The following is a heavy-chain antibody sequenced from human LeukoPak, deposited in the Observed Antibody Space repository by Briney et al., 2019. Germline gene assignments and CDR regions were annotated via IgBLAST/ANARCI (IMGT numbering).Heavy chain of an antibody. Sequence: GGSLRLSCAASGFTFSSYSMNWVRQAPGKGLEWVSSISSSSSYIYYADSVKGRFTISRDNAKNSLYLQMNSLRAEDTAVYYCASLTYYDFWSGPNWFDPWGQGTLVTVSS. V-gene: IGHV3-21*01. CDR1: GFTFSSYS. D-gene: IGHD3-3*01. J-gene: IGHJ5*02. CDR3: ASLTYYDFWSGPNWFDP. CDR2: ISSSSSYI.